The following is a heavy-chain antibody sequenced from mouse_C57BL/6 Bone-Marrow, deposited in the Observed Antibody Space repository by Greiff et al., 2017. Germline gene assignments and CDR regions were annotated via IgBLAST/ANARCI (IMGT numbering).Heavy chain of an antibody. D-gene: IGHD1-2*01. CDR2: IYPGDGDT. CDR3: ARHGPFAY. CDR1: GYAFSSYW. V-gene: IGHV1-80*01. Sequence: VKLMESGAELVKPGASVKISCKASGYAFSSYWMNWVKQRPGKGLEWIGQIYPGDGDTNYNGKFKGKATLTADKSSSTAYMQLSSLTSEDSAVYFCARHGPFAYWGQGTLVTVSA. J-gene: IGHJ3*01.